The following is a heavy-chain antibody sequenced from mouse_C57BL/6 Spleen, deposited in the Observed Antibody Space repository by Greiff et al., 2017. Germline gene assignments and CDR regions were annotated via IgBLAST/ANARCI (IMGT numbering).Heavy chain of an antibody. V-gene: IGHV5-17*01. J-gene: IGHJ3*01. CDR1: GFTFSDYG. CDR3: ARLAQATY. Sequence: EVKLVASGGGLVKPGGSLKLSCAASGFTFSDYGIHWVRQAPEKGLEWVAYISSGSSTFSYAYPVKGRFSISRDNAKNTLFLQMTSLRSEATARYYCARLAQATYWGQGTLVTVSA. CDR2: ISSGSSTF. D-gene: IGHD3-2*02.